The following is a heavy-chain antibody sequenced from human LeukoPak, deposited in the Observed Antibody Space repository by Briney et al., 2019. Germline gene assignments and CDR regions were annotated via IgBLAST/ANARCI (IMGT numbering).Heavy chain of an antibody. V-gene: IGHV3-48*03. J-gene: IGHJ6*02. CDR1: GFTFSSYE. CDR3: ARDRDSSSLQEYYYGMDV. Sequence: PGRSLRLSCAASGFTFSSYEMNWVRQAPGKGLEWVSCISSSGDIIYYADSVKGRFTISRDNAKNSLYLQMNSLRAEDTAVYYCARDRDSSSLQEYYYGMDVWGQGTTVTVSS. CDR2: ISSSGDII. D-gene: IGHD6-6*01.